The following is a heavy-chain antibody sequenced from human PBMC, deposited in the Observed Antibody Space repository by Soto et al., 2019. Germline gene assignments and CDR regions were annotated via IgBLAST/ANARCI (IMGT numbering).Heavy chain of an antibody. Sequence: GGSLRLSCAASGFTFSSYAMSWVRQAPGKGLEWVSAISGSGGSTYYADSVKGRFTISRDNSKNTLYLQMNSLRAEDTAVYYCAKDQHCGWYGCVDYWGQGTLVTVSS. CDR2: ISGSGGST. V-gene: IGHV3-23*01. D-gene: IGHD6-19*01. CDR1: GFTFSSYA. J-gene: IGHJ4*02. CDR3: AKDQHCGWYGCVDY.